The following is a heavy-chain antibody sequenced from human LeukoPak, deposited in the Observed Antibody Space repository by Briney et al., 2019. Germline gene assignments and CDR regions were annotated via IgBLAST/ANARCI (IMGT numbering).Heavy chain of an antibody. D-gene: IGHD6-13*01. Sequence: SETLSLTCAVYGGSFSGYYWSWIRQPPGKGLEWIGEINHSGSTNYNPSLKSRVTISVDTSKNQFSLKLSSVTAADTAVYYCARGSVLYSSSWYRQPYNWFDPWGQGTLVTVSS. CDR2: INHSGST. V-gene: IGHV4-34*01. J-gene: IGHJ5*02. CDR3: ARGSVLYSSSWYRQPYNWFDP. CDR1: GGSFSGYY.